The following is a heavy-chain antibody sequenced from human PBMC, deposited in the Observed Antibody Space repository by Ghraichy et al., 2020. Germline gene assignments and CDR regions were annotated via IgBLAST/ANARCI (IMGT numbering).Heavy chain of an antibody. Sequence: ASVKVSCKASGYTFTSYGISWVRQAPGQGLEWMGWISAYNGNTNYAQKLQGRVTMTTDTSTSTAYMELRSLRSDDTAVYYCARVGEPDDYGDYGVGYWGQGTLVTVSS. D-gene: IGHD4-17*01. CDR1: GYTFTSYG. CDR2: ISAYNGNT. CDR3: ARVGEPDDYGDYGVGY. J-gene: IGHJ4*02. V-gene: IGHV1-18*04.